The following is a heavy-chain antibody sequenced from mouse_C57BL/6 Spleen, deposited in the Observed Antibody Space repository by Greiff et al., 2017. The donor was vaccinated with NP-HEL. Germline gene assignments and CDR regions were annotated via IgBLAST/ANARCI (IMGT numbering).Heavy chain of an antibody. CDR1: GFTFSSYA. Sequence: EVQGVESGGGLVKPGGSLKLSCAASGFTFSSYAMSWVRQTPEKRLEWVATISDGGSYTYYPDNVKGRFTISRDNAKNNLYLQMSHLKSEDTAMYYCARDPYGSSSAWFAYWGQGTLVTVSA. D-gene: IGHD1-1*01. V-gene: IGHV5-4*01. CDR2: ISDGGSYT. J-gene: IGHJ3*01. CDR3: ARDPYGSSSAWFAY.